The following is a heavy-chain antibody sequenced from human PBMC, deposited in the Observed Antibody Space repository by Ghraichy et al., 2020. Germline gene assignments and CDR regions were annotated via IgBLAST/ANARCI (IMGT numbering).Heavy chain of an antibody. CDR1: GFPFSSYA. V-gene: IGHV3-23*01. CDR3: ANNFDF. J-gene: IGHJ4*02. Sequence: GGSLRLSCAASGFPFSSYAITWVRQAPGKRLEWVSAISDSGVSTYYADSVKGRFTISRDNSKNMVYLQMNSLKAEDTAVYYCANNFDFWGPGTLVTVSS. CDR2: ISDSGVST.